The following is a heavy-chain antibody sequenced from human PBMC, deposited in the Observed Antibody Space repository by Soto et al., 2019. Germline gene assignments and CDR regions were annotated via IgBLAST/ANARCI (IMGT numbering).Heavy chain of an antibody. CDR3: ARSLGETTSLFDY. J-gene: IGHJ4*02. D-gene: IGHD1-26*01. CDR2: INPSSGTT. CDR1: GYIFIHCF. Sequence: QVQLVQSGAEMKHPGASVNLSSQASGYIFIHCFMNWLRQAPGQALEWMGGINPSSGTTTYAQKFQGRVTVTRDTSTSTVYMELSSLGSGDTAMYYCARSLGETTSLFDYWGQGSLVTVSA. V-gene: IGHV1-46*01.